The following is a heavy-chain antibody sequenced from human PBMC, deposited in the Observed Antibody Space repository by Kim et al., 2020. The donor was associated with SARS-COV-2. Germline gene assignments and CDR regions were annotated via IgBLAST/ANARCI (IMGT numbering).Heavy chain of an antibody. J-gene: IGHJ4*02. D-gene: IGHD3-10*01. V-gene: IGHV3-49*03. CDR3: ARDGLLWFGELRFV. Sequence: GGSLRLSCKGSGFTFGDYAMSWFRQAPGKGLEWVGFIKNKVYGGTTEYAASVKGRFTISRDDSKDIAYLQMNSLKTEDTALYYCARDGLLWFGELRFVWGQGTLVTVSS. CDR1: GFTFGDYA. CDR2: IKNKVYGGTT.